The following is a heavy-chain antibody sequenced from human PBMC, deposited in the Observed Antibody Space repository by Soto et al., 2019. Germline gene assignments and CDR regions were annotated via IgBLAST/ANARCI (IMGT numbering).Heavy chain of an antibody. CDR3: ARSPGYFPISSLDP. D-gene: IGHD3-9*01. Sequence: SETLSLTCTISGGAFSANHWSWIRQSPGQGLEWIGEITLGGSTNYSPSLKSRVTISVDKSKNQFSLNLTSVTAADTAVYYCARSPGYFPISSLDPWGQGTLVTVSS. CDR2: ITLGGST. V-gene: IGHV4-34*01. CDR1: GGAFSANH. J-gene: IGHJ5*02.